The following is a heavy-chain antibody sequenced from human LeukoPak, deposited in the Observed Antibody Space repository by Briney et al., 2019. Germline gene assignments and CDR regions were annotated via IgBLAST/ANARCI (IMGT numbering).Heavy chain of an antibody. J-gene: IGHJ6*02. CDR1: GGTFSSYG. Sequence: GASVKVSCKASGGTFSSYGISWVRQAPGQGLEWMGWISAYNGNTNYAQKLQGRVTMTIDTSTSTAYMELRSLRSDDTAVYYCAREVGAMVEDYYYGMDVWGQGTTVTVSS. V-gene: IGHV1-18*01. CDR2: ISAYNGNT. CDR3: AREVGAMVEDYYYGMDV. D-gene: IGHD5-18*01.